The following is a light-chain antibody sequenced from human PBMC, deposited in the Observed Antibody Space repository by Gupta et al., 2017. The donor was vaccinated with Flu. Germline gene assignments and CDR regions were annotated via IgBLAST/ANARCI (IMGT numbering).Light chain of an antibody. Sequence: DIQMTESPSSLSASVGDRVTITCRASQSISSYLYWYQQKPGKAPKLLIYAASSLQSGVPSRFFGSGSGTDFTLTIRSLQPEDFATYYCQQHYRTHRVTFGKGTKVEIK. J-gene: IGKJ1*01. CDR2: AAS. V-gene: IGKV1-39*01. CDR3: QQHYRTHRVT. CDR1: QSISSY.